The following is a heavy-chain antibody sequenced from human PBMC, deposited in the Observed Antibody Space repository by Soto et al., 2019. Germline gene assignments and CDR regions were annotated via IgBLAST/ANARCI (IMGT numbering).Heavy chain of an antibody. CDR2: ISAYNGNT. Sequence: SVKVSCKASGYTFPSYGISWVRQAPGQGLEWMGWISAYNGNTNYAQKLQGRVTMTTDTSTSTAYMELRSLRSDDTAVYYCARVTPLSSTSYKNYYYYYYMDVWGKGTTVTVSS. V-gene: IGHV1-18*01. J-gene: IGHJ6*03. CDR1: GYTFPSYG. D-gene: IGHD2-2*01. CDR3: ARVTPLSSTSYKNYYYYYYMDV.